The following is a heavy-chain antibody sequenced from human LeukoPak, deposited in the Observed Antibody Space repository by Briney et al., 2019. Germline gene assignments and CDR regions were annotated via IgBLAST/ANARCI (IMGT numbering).Heavy chain of an antibody. CDR2: IYPGDSDT. CDR1: GYSFTSYW. J-gene: IGHJ6*03. CDR3: ARRTAAEDYYYYMDV. D-gene: IGHD6-13*01. Sequence: GASVKISCKGSGYSFTSYWIGWVRQMPGKGLEWMGIIYPGDSDTRYSPSFQGQVTISADKSISTAYLQWSSLKASDTAMYYCARRTAAEDYYYYMDVWGKGTTVTVSS. V-gene: IGHV5-51*01.